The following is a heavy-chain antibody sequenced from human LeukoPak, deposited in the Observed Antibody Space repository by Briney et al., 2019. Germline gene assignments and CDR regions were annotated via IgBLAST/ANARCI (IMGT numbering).Heavy chain of an antibody. CDR1: GYTLTELS. J-gene: IGHJ6*02. Sequence: ASVKVSCKVSGYTLTELSMHWARQAPGKGLEWMGGFDPEDGETIYAQKFQGRVTMTEDTSTDTAYMELSSLRSEDTAVYYCATGHYDILTGYYKDYYYGMDVWGQGTTVTVSS. D-gene: IGHD3-9*01. CDR2: FDPEDGET. V-gene: IGHV1-24*01. CDR3: ATGHYDILTGYYKDYYYGMDV.